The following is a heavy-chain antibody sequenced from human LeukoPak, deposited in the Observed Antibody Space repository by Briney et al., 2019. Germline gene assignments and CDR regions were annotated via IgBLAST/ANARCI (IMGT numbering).Heavy chain of an antibody. Sequence: GESLKISCKGSGYSFTSYWIGWVRQMPGKGLEWMGIIYPGDSDTRYSPSFRGQVTISADKSISTAYLQWSSLKASDTAMYYCARLRVTMVRGVMDNYYYMDVWGKGTTVTVSS. V-gene: IGHV5-51*01. CDR1: GYSFTSYW. CDR2: IYPGDSDT. D-gene: IGHD3-10*01. J-gene: IGHJ6*03. CDR3: ARLRVTMVRGVMDNYYYMDV.